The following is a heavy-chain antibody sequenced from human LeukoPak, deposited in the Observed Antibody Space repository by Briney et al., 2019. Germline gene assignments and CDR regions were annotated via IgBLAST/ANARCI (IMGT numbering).Heavy chain of an antibody. CDR3: ARGPAAAGPPDY. J-gene: IGHJ4*02. CDR1: GFTFSSYS. V-gene: IGHV3-21*01. Sequence: GGSLRLSCAASGFTFSSYSMNWVRQAPGKGLEWVSSISSSSSYIYYADSVKGRFTISRDNAKNSLYLQMNSLRAEDTAVYYCARGPAAAGPPDYWGQGTLVTVSS. CDR2: ISSSSSYI. D-gene: IGHD6-13*01.